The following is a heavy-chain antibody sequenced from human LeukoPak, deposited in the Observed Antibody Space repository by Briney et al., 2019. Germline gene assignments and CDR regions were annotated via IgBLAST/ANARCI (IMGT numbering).Heavy chain of an antibody. Sequence: ASVKVSCKASGYTFTGYYMHWVRQAPGQGLEWMGWINPNSGGTNYAQKFQGRVTTTRDTSISTAYMELSRLRSDDTAVYYCARGGGVAHYDILTGYNDYWGQGTLVTVSS. J-gene: IGHJ4*02. D-gene: IGHD3-9*01. V-gene: IGHV1-2*02. CDR1: GYTFTGYY. CDR3: ARGGGVAHYDILTGYNDY. CDR2: INPNSGGT.